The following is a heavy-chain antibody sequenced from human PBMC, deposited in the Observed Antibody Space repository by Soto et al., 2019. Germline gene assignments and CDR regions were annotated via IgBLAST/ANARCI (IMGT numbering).Heavy chain of an antibody. V-gene: IGHV5-51*01. CDR2: IFPGDSDT. CDR3: ARRVAAHPYFDF. Sequence: LKISCKGSGYIFANDWIAWVRQMPGKGLEWMGIIFPGDSDTRYSPSFQGQVTISADKSINTAYLQWSSLKASDTAVYYCARRVAAHPYFDFWGQGAMVTVYS. D-gene: IGHD6-6*01. J-gene: IGHJ4*02. CDR1: GYIFANDW.